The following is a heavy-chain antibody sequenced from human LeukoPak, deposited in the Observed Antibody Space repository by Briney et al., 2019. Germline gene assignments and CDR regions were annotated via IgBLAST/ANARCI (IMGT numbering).Heavy chain of an antibody. CDR1: GYTFTGYY. CDR3: ARDVSYYDSGYYYDY. V-gene: IGHV1-2*06. CDR2: INPNSGGT. D-gene: IGHD3-22*01. J-gene: IGHJ4*02. Sequence: ASVKVSCKASGYTFTGYYINWVRQAPGQGLEWMGRINPNSGGTNYAQKFQGRVTMTRDTSINTACMELSRLRSDDTAVYYCARDVSYYDSGYYYDYWGQGTLVTVSS.